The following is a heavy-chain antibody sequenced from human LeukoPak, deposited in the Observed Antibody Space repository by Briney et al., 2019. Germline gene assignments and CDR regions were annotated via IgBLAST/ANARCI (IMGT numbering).Heavy chain of an antibody. CDR1: GFSFSSYE. CDR2: ISSSSTTI. J-gene: IGHJ4*02. CDR3: ASGLQRYTVSWPFDS. Sequence: PGGSLRLSCAASGFSFSSYEMNWVRQTPGKGLEWVSHISSSSTTIYYADSVRGRFTISRDNAKNSLYLQMNSLRAEDTAVYYCASGLQRYTVSWPFDSWGQGTLVTVSS. V-gene: IGHV3-48*03. D-gene: IGHD6-13*01.